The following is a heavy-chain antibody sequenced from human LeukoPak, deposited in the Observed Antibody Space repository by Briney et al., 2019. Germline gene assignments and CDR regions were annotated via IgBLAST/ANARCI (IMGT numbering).Heavy chain of an antibody. CDR1: GGSIRSYY. CDR2: IYTSGST. J-gene: IGHJ5*02. Sequence: AETLSLTCTVSGGSIRSYYWSWIRQPAGKVLEWIGRIYTSGSTNYNPSLKSRVTMSVDTSKNQFSLKLSSVTAADTAVYYCAREKTSGYHSNWFDPWGQGTLVTVSS. D-gene: IGHD6-25*01. V-gene: IGHV4-4*07. CDR3: AREKTSGYHSNWFDP.